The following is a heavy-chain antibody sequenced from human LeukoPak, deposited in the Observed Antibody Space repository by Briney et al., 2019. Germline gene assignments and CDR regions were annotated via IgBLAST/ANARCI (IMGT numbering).Heavy chain of an antibody. CDR1: GFTFNSFF. D-gene: IGHD7-27*01. V-gene: IGHV3-7*01. CDR3: VRDLGHSRHYFEY. CDR2: ISQDGSET. Sequence: GGSLRLSCAASGFTFNSFFLNWVRLTPGGELEWVACISQDGSETFYMDSVRGRFTISRDNTKNSLYLQMNSLRAEDTAVYFCVRDLGHSRHYFEYWGQGALVTVSS. J-gene: IGHJ4*02.